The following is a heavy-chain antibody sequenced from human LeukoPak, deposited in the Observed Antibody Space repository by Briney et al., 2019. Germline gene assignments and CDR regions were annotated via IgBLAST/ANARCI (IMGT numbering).Heavy chain of an antibody. J-gene: IGHJ5*02. Sequence: SETQSLTCTVSGGSISSSPYYWGWIRQPPGKGLEWIGTIYYSGSTYYNPSLKSRVTISVDTSKNQFSLKLTSVTAADTAVYYCARPVPSRLGWFDPWGQGTLVTVSS. CDR3: ARPVPSRLGWFDP. V-gene: IGHV4-39*01. CDR1: GGSISSSPYY. CDR2: IYYSGST. D-gene: IGHD1-1*01.